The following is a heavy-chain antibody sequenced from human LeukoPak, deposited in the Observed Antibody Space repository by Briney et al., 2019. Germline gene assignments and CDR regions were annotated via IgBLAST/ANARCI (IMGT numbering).Heavy chain of an antibody. D-gene: IGHD3-22*01. CDR2: INPNSGGT. CDR3: ARDDSGGGSLARKYYYYYMDV. V-gene: IGHV1-2*02. J-gene: IGHJ6*03. Sequence: ASVKVSCKASGYTFTGYFMHWVRQAPGQVLEWMGWINPNSGGTNYAQKFQGRVTMTRDTSISTAYMELSRLRSDDTAVYYCARDDSGGGSLARKYYYYYMDVWGKGTTVTVSS. CDR1: GYTFTGYF.